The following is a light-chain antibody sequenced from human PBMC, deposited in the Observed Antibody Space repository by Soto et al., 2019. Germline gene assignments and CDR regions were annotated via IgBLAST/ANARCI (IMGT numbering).Light chain of an antibody. V-gene: IGKV1-39*01. Sequence: DIQMTQSPSSLSASVGDRVTITCRASQSIRSYLNWYQQKPGKAPKVLIYAASSLQSGVPSRFSGSGSGTDFTLTISSLQPEDFATYYCQQSESTPITFGQGTRLEIK. CDR1: QSIRSY. CDR3: QQSESTPIT. CDR2: AAS. J-gene: IGKJ5*01.